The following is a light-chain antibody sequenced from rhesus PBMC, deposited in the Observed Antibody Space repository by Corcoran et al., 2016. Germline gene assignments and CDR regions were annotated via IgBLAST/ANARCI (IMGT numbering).Light chain of an antibody. CDR1: SSDIGGYNY. Sequence: QAALTQPRSVSGSPGQSVTISCSGTSSDIGGYNYVSWYQQHPGTAPKFMIYEVSKQPSGVSDRFSGSKYGNSASLTISGLQAEDEAYYYCCSYAGSYTYIFGPGTRLTVL. CDR3: CSYAGSYTYI. V-gene: IGLV2-32*01. CDR2: EVS. J-gene: IGLJ1*01.